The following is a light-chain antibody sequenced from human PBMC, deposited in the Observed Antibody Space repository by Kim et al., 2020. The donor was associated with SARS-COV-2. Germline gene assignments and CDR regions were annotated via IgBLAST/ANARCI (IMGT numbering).Light chain of an antibody. CDR2: DAS. CDR3: QQCASYPT. CDR1: QSVSSRY. J-gene: IGKJ1*01. Sequence: EIVLTQSPGTLSLSPGERATLSCRASQSVSSRYLAWYQQKPGQSPSFMIYDASSRATGIPDRFSGGGSGTDFTLTINKLKPEDFAVYYCQQCASYPTFGQGTKVDIK. V-gene: IGKV3-20*01.